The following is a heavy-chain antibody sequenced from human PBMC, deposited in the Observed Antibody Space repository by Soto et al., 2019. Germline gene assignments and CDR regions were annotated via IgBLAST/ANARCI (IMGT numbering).Heavy chain of an antibody. J-gene: IGHJ6*01. CDR2: ISYDGSNK. V-gene: IGHV3-30-3*01. CDR1: GFTFSSYA. D-gene: IGHD3-3*01. Sequence: QVQLVESGGGVVQPGRSLRLSCAASGFTFSSYAMHWVRQAPGKGLEWVAVISYDGSNKYYADSVKGRFTISRDNSKNTLYLQMNSLRAEDTAVYYCARGFYDFWSGLYGMDVW. CDR3: ARGFYDFWSGLYGMDV.